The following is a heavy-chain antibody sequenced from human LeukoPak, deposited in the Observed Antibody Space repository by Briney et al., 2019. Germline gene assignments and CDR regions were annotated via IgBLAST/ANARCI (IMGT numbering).Heavy chain of an antibody. V-gene: IGHV1-2*02. CDR2: INPNSGGT. Sequence: ASVKVSCKASGYTFTGYYMHWVRQAPGQGLEWMGWINPNSGGTNYAQKFQGRVTMTRDTSISTAYMELSRLRSDDTAVYYCARVADDYGDYSPNWFDPWGQGTLATVSS. CDR1: GYTFTGYY. J-gene: IGHJ5*02. D-gene: IGHD4-17*01. CDR3: ARVADDYGDYSPNWFDP.